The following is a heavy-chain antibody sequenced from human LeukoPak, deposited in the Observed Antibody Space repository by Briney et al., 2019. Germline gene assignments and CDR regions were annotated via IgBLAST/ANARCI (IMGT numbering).Heavy chain of an antibody. CDR1: GFSFSSYS. CDR3: ATYRQVLLPFES. V-gene: IGHV3-23*01. D-gene: IGHD2-8*02. CDR2: ILPSGGEV. J-gene: IGHJ4*02. Sequence: GGSLRLSCAASGFSFSSYSMNWVRQAPGKGLEWVSSILPSGGEVHYADSVRGRFTISRDNSKSTLSLQMNSLRAEDTAIYYCATYRQVLLPFESWGQGTLVTVSS.